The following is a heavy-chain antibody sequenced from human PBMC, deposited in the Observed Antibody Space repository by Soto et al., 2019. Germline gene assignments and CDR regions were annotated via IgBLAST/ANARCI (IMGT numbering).Heavy chain of an antibody. J-gene: IGHJ5*02. Sequence: GESMKISCKGSGYSFTSYWIGWVRQMPGKGLEWMGIIYPGDSDTRYSPSFQGQVTISADKSISTAYLQWSSLKASDTAMYYCARTRYCSGGSCYHPISTAGWFDPWGQGTLVTVSS. CDR3: ARTRYCSGGSCYHPISTAGWFDP. CDR2: IYPGDSDT. CDR1: GYSFTSYW. V-gene: IGHV5-51*01. D-gene: IGHD2-15*01.